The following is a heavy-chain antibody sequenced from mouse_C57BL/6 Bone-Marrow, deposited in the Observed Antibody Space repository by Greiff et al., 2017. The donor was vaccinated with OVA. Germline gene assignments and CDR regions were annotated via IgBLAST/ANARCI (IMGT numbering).Heavy chain of an antibody. J-gene: IGHJ2*01. CDR3: ARRGWVDY. Sequence: VQLQQSGAELARPGASVKLSCKASGYTFTSYGISWVKQRTGQGLEWIGEIYPRSGNTYYNEKFKGKATLTADKSSSTAYMEIRSLTSEDSAVYFCARRGWVDYWGQGTTLTVSS. CDR1: GYTFTSYG. CDR2: IYPRSGNT. D-gene: IGHD3-2*02. V-gene: IGHV1-81*01.